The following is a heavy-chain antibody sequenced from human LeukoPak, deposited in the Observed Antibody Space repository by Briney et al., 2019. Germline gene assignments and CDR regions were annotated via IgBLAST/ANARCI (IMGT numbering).Heavy chain of an antibody. CDR2: IKQDGSEK. Sequence: GGSLRLSCAGSGLTFSSYWMSWVRQAPGKGLEWVANIKQDGSEKYYVDPVKGRFTISRDNAKDSLYLQMSSLRAEDTAVYYCARDTASIFYYYYAMDVWGQGTTVTVSS. D-gene: IGHD2/OR15-2a*01. J-gene: IGHJ6*02. CDR3: ARDTASIFYYYYAMDV. V-gene: IGHV3-7*03. CDR1: GLTFSSYW.